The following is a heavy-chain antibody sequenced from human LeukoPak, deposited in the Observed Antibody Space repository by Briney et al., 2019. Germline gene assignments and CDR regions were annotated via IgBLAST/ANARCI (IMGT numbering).Heavy chain of an antibody. CDR1: GFTFSSYW. D-gene: IGHD1-26*01. J-gene: IGHJ4*02. Sequence: PGGSLRLSCAASGFTFSSYWMSWVRQAPGKGLEWVANIKQDGSEKYYVDSVKGRFTISRDNAKNSLYLQMNSLRAEDTAVYYCARGPYSGSYLFHYWGQGTLVTVSS. CDR3: ARGPYSGSYLFHY. V-gene: IGHV3-7*03. CDR2: IKQDGSEK.